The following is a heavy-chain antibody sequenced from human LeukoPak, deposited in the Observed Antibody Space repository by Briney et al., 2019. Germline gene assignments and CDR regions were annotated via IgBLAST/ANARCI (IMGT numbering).Heavy chain of an antibody. CDR2: INPNSGGT. CDR3: ARMEMATLKTFDY. D-gene: IGHD5-24*01. V-gene: IGHV1-2*06. J-gene: IGHJ4*02. CDR1: GYTFTGYY. Sequence: ASVKVSCKASGYTFTGYYMHWVRQAPGQGLEWMGRINPNSGGTNYAQKFQGRVTMTRDTSISTAYMELSRLRSDDTAVYYCARMEMATLKTFDYWGQGTLVTVSS.